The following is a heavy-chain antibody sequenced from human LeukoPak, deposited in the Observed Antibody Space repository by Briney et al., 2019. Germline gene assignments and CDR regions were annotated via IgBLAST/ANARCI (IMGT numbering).Heavy chain of an antibody. Sequence: GGSLRLSCEASGFTFSTYWMTWVRQAPGKGLEWVANIKEDGREKNYVDSVKGRFTISRDNAKNSLYLRMNSPRVEDTGVYYCARGVTGIRLWGRGTLVTVSS. CDR2: IKEDGREK. CDR3: ARGVTGIRL. V-gene: IGHV3-7*01. D-gene: IGHD2-21*02. CDR1: GFTFSTYW. J-gene: IGHJ4*02.